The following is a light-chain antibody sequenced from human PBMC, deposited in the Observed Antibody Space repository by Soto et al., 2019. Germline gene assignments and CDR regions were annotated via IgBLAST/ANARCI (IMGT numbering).Light chain of an antibody. CDR1: SSNIGAGYD. CDR3: QSSDSSLSGSV. CDR2: ANT. V-gene: IGLV1-40*01. Sequence: QLVLTQPPSVSGAPGQRVTISCTGRSSNIGAGYDVHWYQLLPGTAPKLLIYANTNRPSGVPDRFSGSKSGISASLAITGLQAEDEADYYCQSSDSSLSGSVFGGGTKLTVL. J-gene: IGLJ3*02.